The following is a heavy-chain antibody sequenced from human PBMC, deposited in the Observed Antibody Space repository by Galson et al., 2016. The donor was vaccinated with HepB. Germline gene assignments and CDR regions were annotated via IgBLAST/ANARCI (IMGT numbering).Heavy chain of an antibody. V-gene: IGHV3-72*01. J-gene: IGHJ4*02. CDR2: CRHRRYSYST. Sequence: SLRLSCAASGFTFSDHYMDWVRQAPGKGLEWIGRCRHRRYSYSTEYAASVKGRFSVSRDASKDSLYLQMNSLKSDDTAVYYCTRVRGATDGYNPDDSWGQGTLVTVSS. D-gene: IGHD5-24*01. CDR1: GFTFSDHY. CDR3: TRVRGATDGYNPDDS.